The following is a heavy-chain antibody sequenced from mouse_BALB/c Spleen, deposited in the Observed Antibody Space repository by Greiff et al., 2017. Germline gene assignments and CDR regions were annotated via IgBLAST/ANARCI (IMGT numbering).Heavy chain of an antibody. CDR1: GFTFSNYW. Sequence: EVKLVESGGGLVQPGGSMKLSCVASGFTFSNYWMNWVRQSPEKGLEWVAEIRLKSNNYATHYAESVKGRFTISRDDSKSSVYLQMNNLRAEDTGIYYCTRGDYDAYYYAMDYWGQGTSVTVSS. CDR2: IRLKSNNYAT. CDR3: TRGDYDAYYYAMDY. V-gene: IGHV6-6*02. D-gene: IGHD2-4*01. J-gene: IGHJ4*01.